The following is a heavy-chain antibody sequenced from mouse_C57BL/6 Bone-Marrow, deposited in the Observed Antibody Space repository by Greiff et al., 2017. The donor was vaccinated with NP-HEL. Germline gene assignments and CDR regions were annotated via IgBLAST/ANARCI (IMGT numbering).Heavy chain of an antibody. V-gene: IGHV1-39*01. CDR1: GYSFTDYN. Sequence: EVQLQQSGPELVKPGASVKISCKASGYSFTDYNMNWVKQSNGKSLEWIGVITPNYGTTSYNQKFKGKATLTVDQSSSTAYMQLNSLTSEDSAVYYCAREGITTVVATDYAMDYWGQGTSVTVSS. D-gene: IGHD1-1*01. CDR2: ITPNYGTT. J-gene: IGHJ4*01. CDR3: AREGITTVVATDYAMDY.